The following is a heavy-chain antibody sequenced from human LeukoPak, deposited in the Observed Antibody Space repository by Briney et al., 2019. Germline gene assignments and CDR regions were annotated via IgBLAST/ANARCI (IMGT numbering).Heavy chain of an antibody. CDR2: IIPIFGTA. Sequence: SVKVSCEASGGTFSSYAISWVRQAPGQGLEWMGGIIPIFGTANYAQKFQGRVTITTDESTSTAYMELSSLRSEDTVVYYCARWHSNWFDPWGQGTLVTVSS. V-gene: IGHV1-69*05. CDR3: ARWHSNWFDP. CDR1: GGTFSSYA. J-gene: IGHJ5*02.